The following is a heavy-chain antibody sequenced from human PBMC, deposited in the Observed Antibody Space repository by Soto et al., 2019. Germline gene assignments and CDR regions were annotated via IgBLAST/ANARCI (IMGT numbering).Heavy chain of an antibody. Sequence: GGSLRLSCAASGFTVSSNYMSWVRQAPGKGLEWVSVIYSGGSTYYADSVKGRFTISRDNSKNTLYLQMNSLRAEDTAVYYCAREDRGYSYGYFDYWGQGTLVTVSS. J-gene: IGHJ4*02. D-gene: IGHD5-18*01. CDR2: IYSGGST. CDR1: GFTVSSNY. CDR3: AREDRGYSYGYFDY. V-gene: IGHV3-66*01.